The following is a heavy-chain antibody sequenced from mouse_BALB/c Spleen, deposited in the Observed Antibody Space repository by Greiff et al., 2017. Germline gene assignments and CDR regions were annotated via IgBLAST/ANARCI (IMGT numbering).Heavy chain of an antibody. CDR3: ATGLYAMDY. CDR1: GYTFTDYA. CDR2: ISTYYGNT. J-gene: IGHJ4*01. V-gene: IGHV1-67*01. Sequence: QVQLQQSGPELVRPGVSVKISCKGSGYTFTDYAMHWVKQSHAKSLEWIGVISTYYGNTNYIQKFKGKATMTVDKSSSTAYMELARLTSEDSAIYYCATGLYAMDYWGQGTSVTVSS.